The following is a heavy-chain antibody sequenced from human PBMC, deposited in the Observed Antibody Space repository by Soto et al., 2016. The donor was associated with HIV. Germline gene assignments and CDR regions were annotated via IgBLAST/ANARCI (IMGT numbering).Heavy chain of an antibody. Sequence: EVQLVESGGGLVQPGGSLRLSCAASGFNFSSYWMHWVRQAPGKGLMWVSRINSDGSNTRYADSVKGRFTISRDNAKNTLYLQVNSLRADDTAVYYCARDRSFWSGSLYYWGQGTLVTVSS. J-gene: IGHJ4*02. CDR2: INSDGSNT. CDR3: ARDRSFWSGSLYY. D-gene: IGHD3-3*01. CDR1: GFNFSSYW. V-gene: IGHV3-74*01.